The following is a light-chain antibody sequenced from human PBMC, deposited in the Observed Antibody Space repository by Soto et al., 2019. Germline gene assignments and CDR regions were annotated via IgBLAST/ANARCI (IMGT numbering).Light chain of an antibody. Sequence: QSALTQPPSASGSPGQSVTISCTGTNSDVGGYKYVSWYQQYPGKAPKLMIYAVNKRPSGVPDRFSGSKSGNTASLTVSGLQAEDEADYYCSSYAGSNNYVFGTGTKVTVL. J-gene: IGLJ1*01. CDR2: AVN. CDR3: SSYAGSNNYV. CDR1: NSDVGGYKY. V-gene: IGLV2-8*01.